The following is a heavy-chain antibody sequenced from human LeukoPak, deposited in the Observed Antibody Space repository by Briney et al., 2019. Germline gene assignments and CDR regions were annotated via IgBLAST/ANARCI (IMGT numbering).Heavy chain of an antibody. D-gene: IGHD2-15*01. CDR2: FDPEDGET. Sequence: ASVKVSCKVSGYTFTDLSMHWVRQAPGKGLEWMGGFDPEDGETIYAQKFQGRVTMTEDTSTDTAYMELSSLRSEDTAVDYCATFGYCSGGSCPPEAYYYYGMDVWGQGTSVTVSS. CDR3: ATFGYCSGGSCPPEAYYYYGMDV. V-gene: IGHV1-24*01. J-gene: IGHJ6*02. CDR1: GYTFTDLS.